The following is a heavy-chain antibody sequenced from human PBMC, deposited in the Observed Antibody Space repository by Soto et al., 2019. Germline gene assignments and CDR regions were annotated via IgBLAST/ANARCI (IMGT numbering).Heavy chain of an antibody. V-gene: IGHV3-33*01. Sequence: PGGSLRLSCAASGFTFSSYGIHWVRQAPGKGLEWVAVIWYDGSVKSYVDSAKGRFTISRDNAENSVYLQVHSLRPDDTAVYYCARDVGGSSSFWGQGVLVTVSS. CDR2: IWYDGSVK. CDR1: GFTFSSYG. CDR3: ARDVGGSSSF. D-gene: IGHD6-6*01. J-gene: IGHJ4*02.